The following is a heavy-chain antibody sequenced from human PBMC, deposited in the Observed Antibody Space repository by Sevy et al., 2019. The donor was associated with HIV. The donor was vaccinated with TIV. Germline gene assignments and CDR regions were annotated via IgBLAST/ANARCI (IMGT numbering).Heavy chain of an antibody. Sequence: GGSLRLSCAASGFSFGDYDMHWVRQLSGKGLEWVSGISDSGDTTHYAESVKGRFTISRDNSKNTVSLQMSSLRAEDTAIYYCAKLPSTVMFREKGYWGQGTRVTVSS. CDR3: AKLPSTVMFREKGY. V-gene: IGHV3-23*01. CDR2: ISDSGDTT. D-gene: IGHD3-10*01. J-gene: IGHJ4*02. CDR1: GFSFGDYD.